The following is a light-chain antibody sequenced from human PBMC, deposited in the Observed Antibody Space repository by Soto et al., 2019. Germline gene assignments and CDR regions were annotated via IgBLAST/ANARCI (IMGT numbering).Light chain of an antibody. CDR2: DTS. V-gene: IGLV7-46*01. CDR1: TGAVTSGHY. CDR3: SLSFNAVYG. J-gene: IGLJ1*01. Sequence: QSVVTHYPPLTFSPGGAVALTCDSSTGAVTSGHYPFWFQQKPGQAPRSLFYDTSSRHSWTPARFSGALVGGKAALTLSGAQTEDEADYFCSLSFNAVYGFGGGTKVTVL.